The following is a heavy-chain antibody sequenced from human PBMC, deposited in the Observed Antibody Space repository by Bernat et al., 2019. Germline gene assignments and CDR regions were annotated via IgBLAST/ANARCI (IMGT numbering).Heavy chain of an antibody. CDR3: AKNGPLEEIVPGIPEYYYYYYYMDV. J-gene: IGHJ6*03. V-gene: IGHV1-18*01. CDR2: ISAYNGNT. Sequence: QVQLVQSGAEVKKPGASVKVSCKASGYTFTSYGISWVRQAPGQGLEWMGWISAYNGNTNYAQKLQGRVTMTTDTSTSTAYMELRSLRSDDTAVYYCAKNGPLEEIVPGIPEYYYYYYYMDVWGKGTTVTVSS. D-gene: IGHD2-15*01. CDR1: GYTFTSYG.